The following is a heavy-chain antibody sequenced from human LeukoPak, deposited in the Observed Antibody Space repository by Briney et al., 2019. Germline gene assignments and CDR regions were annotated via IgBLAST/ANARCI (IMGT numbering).Heavy chain of an antibody. CDR3: AREGPNPISSGWYRHYYMDV. CDR1: GFTFSSYS. V-gene: IGHV3-48*01. J-gene: IGHJ6*03. Sequence: PGGSLRLSCAASGFTFSSYSMNWVRQAPGKGLEWVSYISSSSSTIYYADSVKGRFTISRDNAKNSLYLQMNSLRAEDTAVYYCAREGPNPISSGWYRHYYMDVWGKGTTVTVSS. D-gene: IGHD6-19*01. CDR2: ISSSSSTI.